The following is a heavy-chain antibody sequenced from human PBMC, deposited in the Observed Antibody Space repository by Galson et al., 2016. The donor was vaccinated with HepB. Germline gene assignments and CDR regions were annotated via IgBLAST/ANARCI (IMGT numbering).Heavy chain of an antibody. J-gene: IGHJ4*02. CDR2: DSMDGRRK. Sequence: CAGSGFFFRNYGMHWVRQAPGKGLEWVAADSMDGRRKFYADSVKGRFTISRDNSNNMLFLQMGSLRPDDTAVYYCAKRHEYCPPVGCSVDYWGQGTLVSVSS. D-gene: IGHD2/OR15-2a*01. V-gene: IGHV3-30*18. CDR1: GFFFRNYG. CDR3: AKRHEYCPPVGCSVDY.